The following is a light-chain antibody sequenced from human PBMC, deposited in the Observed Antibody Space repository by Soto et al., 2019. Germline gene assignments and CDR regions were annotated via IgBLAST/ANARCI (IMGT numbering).Light chain of an antibody. V-gene: IGKV3-20*01. CDR3: QQYGTSPQT. CDR1: QSVSSNY. Sequence: ELVLTQSPDTLSLSPGARATLSCRASQSVSSNYLVWYQQNPGQAPRLLIYGASSRATGIPDRFSGSGSGTDFTLTITRLEPEDFAVYYCQQYGTSPQTFGHGTKVDIK. J-gene: IGKJ1*01. CDR2: GAS.